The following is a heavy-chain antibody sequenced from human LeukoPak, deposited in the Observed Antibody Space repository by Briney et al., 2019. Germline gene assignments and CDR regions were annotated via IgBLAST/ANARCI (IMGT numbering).Heavy chain of an antibody. J-gene: IGHJ4*02. CDR1: GFTFSNYW. V-gene: IGHV3-74*01. CDR2: VTSDGSFT. CDR3: AKDGVGTSFDY. D-gene: IGHD3-3*01. Sequence: PGGSLRLSCAASGFTFSNYWMHWVRQAPGKGLVWVSHVTSDGSFTSYADSVKGRFTISRDNAKNTLYLQMNSLRAEDTAIYYCAKDGVGTSFDYWGQGTLVTVSS.